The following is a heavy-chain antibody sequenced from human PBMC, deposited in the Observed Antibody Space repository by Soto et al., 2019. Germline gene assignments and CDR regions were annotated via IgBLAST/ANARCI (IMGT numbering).Heavy chain of an antibody. D-gene: IGHD3-3*01. V-gene: IGHV3-23*01. Sequence: EVHLLQSGGGWVQPGGSLRLSCAASGFSFSSFALSWVRQSPGKGLEWVAAVSGRGGDTYYANSVKGRFTISRDNSQNTLFLQMNSLRAEDSAIYYCAKDPNYDFWSGFSAVYFDYWGQGTLVTVSS. CDR1: GFSFSSFA. J-gene: IGHJ4*02. CDR3: AKDPNYDFWSGFSAVYFDY. CDR2: VSGRGGDT.